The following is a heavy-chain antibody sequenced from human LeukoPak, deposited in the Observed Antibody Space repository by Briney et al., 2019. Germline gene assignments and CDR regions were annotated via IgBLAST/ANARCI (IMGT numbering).Heavy chain of an antibody. CDR2: ISGSGGST. Sequence: GGSLRLSCAASGFTFSSYAMSWVRQAPGKGLEWVSAISGSGGSTYCADSVKGRFTISRDNSKNTLYLQMNSLRAEDTAVYYCAKESDFWSGYYLDYWGQGTLVTVSS. CDR1: GFTFSSYA. J-gene: IGHJ4*02. D-gene: IGHD3-3*01. CDR3: AKESDFWSGYYLDY. V-gene: IGHV3-23*01.